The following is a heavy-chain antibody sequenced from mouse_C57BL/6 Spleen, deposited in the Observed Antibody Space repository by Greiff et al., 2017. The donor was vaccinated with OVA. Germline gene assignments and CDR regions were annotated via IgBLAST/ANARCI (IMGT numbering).Heavy chain of an antibody. CDR2: IDPSDSYT. CDR1: GYTFTSYW. V-gene: IGHV1-59*01. D-gene: IGHD1-1*01. J-gene: IGHJ2*01. CDR3: ARKGFIYYYGSSSCFDY. Sequence: QVQLQQPGAELVRPGTSVKLSCKASGYTFTSYWMHWVKQRPGQGLEWIGVIDPSDSYTNYNQKFKGKATLTVDTSSSTAYMQLSSLTSEDSAVYYCARKGFIYYYGSSSCFDYWGQGTTLTVSS.